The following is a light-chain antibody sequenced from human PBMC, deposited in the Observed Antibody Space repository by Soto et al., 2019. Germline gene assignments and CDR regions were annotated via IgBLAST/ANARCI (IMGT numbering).Light chain of an antibody. J-gene: IGLJ2*01. Sequence: QSALTQPASVSGSPGQSITISCTGASSDIGGYDSVSWYQRHPGKAPKLIIYDVSTRPSGVSNRFSGSKSGTTASLTISGLQAEDEADYYCSSYTNSTTLVVFGGGTKLTVL. V-gene: IGLV2-14*03. CDR2: DVS. CDR1: SSDIGGYDS. CDR3: SSYTNSTTLVV.